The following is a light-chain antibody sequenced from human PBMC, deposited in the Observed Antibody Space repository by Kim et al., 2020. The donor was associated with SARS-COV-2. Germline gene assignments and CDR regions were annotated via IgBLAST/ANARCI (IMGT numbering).Light chain of an antibody. Sequence: LSPGDRVTLSCRASQSVSSSLAWDQQRPGQAPRLLIYDGSARATGIPARFSGSRSGTDFTLTISSLEPEDVAVYYCQQCAKWPPTFGQGTRLEIK. CDR2: DGS. CDR3: QQCAKWPPT. V-gene: IGKV3-11*01. J-gene: IGKJ5*01. CDR1: QSVSSS.